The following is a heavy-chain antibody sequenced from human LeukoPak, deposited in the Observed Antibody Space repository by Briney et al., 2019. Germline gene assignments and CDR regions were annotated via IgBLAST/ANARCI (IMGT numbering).Heavy chain of an antibody. CDR2: INPNSGGT. CDR3: ARDGGSGSYYVYGMDV. CDR1: GYTFTSYG. Sequence: GASVKVSCKASGYTFTSYGISWVRQAPGQGLEWMGWINPNSGGTNYAQKFQGWVTMTRDTSISTAYMELSRLRSDDTAVYYCARDGGSGSYYVYGMDVWGQGTTVTVSS. V-gene: IGHV1-2*04. D-gene: IGHD3-10*01. J-gene: IGHJ6*02.